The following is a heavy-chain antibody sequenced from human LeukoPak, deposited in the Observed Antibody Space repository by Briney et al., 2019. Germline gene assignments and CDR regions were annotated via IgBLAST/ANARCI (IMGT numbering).Heavy chain of an antibody. J-gene: IGHJ4*02. CDR1: GFTFSNYW. V-gene: IGHV3-7*03. CDR2: IKEDGSEK. D-gene: IGHD3-10*01. Sequence: GGSLRLSCAASGFTFSNYWMSWVRQAPGKGLEWVANIKEDGSEKYYVDSVKGRFTISRDNAKNSLYLQMNSLRAEDTAVYYCARGTRLLWFGEPGIDYWGQGTLVTVSS. CDR3: ARGTRLLWFGEPGIDY.